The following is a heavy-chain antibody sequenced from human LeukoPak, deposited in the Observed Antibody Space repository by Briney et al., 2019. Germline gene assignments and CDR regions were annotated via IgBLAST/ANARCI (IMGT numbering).Heavy chain of an antibody. J-gene: IGHJ4*02. CDR3: ARGYYDSSGYSVIRYYFDY. CDR2: INTNTGNP. D-gene: IGHD3-22*01. Sequence: ASVKVSCKASGYTFTSYAMNWVRQAPGQGLEWMGWINTNTGNPTYAQGFTGRFVFSLDTSVSTAYLQISSLKAEDTAVYCCARGYYDSSGYSVIRYYFDYWGQGTLLTVSS. V-gene: IGHV7-4-1*02. CDR1: GYTFTSYA.